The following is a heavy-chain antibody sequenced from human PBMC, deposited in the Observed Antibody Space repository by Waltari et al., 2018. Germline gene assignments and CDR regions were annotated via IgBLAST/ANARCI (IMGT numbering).Heavy chain of an antibody. J-gene: IGHJ4*02. D-gene: IGHD2-21*02. V-gene: IGHV1-2*02. CDR3: ARVWGAYCGGDCYSGFDY. CDR2: INPNSGGT. Sequence: QVQLVPSGAEVKKPGASVKVSCKASGYTFTGYYIHWVRQAPGQGLEWMGWINPNSGGTNYAQKFQGRVTMTRDTSISTAYMELSRLRSDDTAVYYCARVWGAYCGGDCYSGFDYWGQGTLVTVSS. CDR1: GYTFTGYY.